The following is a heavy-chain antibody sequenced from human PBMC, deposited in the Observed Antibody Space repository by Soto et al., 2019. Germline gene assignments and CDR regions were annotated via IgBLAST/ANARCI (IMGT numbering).Heavy chain of an antibody. J-gene: IGHJ6*02. CDR2: ISGSGGST. CDR3: AKDRPEYCSGGSCYSYYYYGMDV. Sequence: PGGSLILSCAASGFTFSSYAMSWVRQAPGKGLEWVSAISGSGGSTYYADSVKGRFTISRDNSKNTLYLQMNSLRAEDTAVYYCAKDRPEYCSGGSCYSYYYYGMDVWGQGTTVTVSS. CDR1: GFTFSSYA. D-gene: IGHD2-15*01. V-gene: IGHV3-23*01.